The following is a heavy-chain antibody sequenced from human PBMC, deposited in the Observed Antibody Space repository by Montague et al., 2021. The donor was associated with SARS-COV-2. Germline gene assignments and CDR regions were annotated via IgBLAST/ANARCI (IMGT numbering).Heavy chain of an antibody. CDR3: ARENTVTTFGGPYYIDS. V-gene: IGHV4-59*02. D-gene: IGHD4-17*01. J-gene: IGHJ4*02. Sequence: SETLSLTCIVSGSSVRSYFWSWIRQPPGKGLEWIGKIYDSGSTNYNPSLKSRVTISVDTSKNQFSLKLSAVTAADTAVYYCARENTVTTFGGPYYIDSWGQGTLVTVSA. CDR2: IYDSGST. CDR1: GSSVRSYF.